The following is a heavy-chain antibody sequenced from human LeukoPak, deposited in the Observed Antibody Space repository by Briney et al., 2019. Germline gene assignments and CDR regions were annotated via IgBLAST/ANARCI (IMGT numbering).Heavy chain of an antibody. CDR3: AKGRDTAMVVPTAGDY. J-gene: IGHJ4*02. CDR1: AFTFRSYA. CDR2: ISSPSSNI. D-gene: IGHD5-18*01. V-gene: IGHV3-48*01. Sequence: GGSLRLSCAASAFTFRSYAMSWVRQAPGKGLEWVSYISSPSSNIYYVDSVKGRFTISRDNAKNTLYLQMNGLRAEDTAVYYCAKGRDTAMVVPTAGDYWGQGTLVTVSS.